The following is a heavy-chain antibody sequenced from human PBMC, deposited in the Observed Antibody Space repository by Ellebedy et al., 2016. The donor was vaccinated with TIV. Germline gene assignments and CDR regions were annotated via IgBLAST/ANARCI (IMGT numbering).Heavy chain of an antibody. CDR3: AREGGLPRGNWFDP. Sequence: ASVKVSXXASGYMFTDYYMHWVRQAPGQGLEWMGWINPNSGGTNYAQKFQGRVTMTRDTSISTAYMELSRVRSDDTAMYYCAREGGLPRGNWFDPWGQGTLVTVSS. J-gene: IGHJ5*02. V-gene: IGHV1-2*02. CDR2: INPNSGGT. D-gene: IGHD3-10*01. CDR1: GYMFTDYY.